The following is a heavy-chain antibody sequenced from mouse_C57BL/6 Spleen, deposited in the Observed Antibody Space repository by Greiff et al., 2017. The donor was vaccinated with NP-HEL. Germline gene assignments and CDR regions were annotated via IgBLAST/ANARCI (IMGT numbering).Heavy chain of an antibody. Sequence: QVQLKQSGPELVKPGASVKISCKASGYAFSSSWMNWVKQRPGKGLEWIGRIYPGDGDTNYNGKFKGKATLTADKSSSTAYMQLSSLTSEDSAVYFCARWSPDTVVESYFDYWGQGTTLTVSS. D-gene: IGHD1-1*01. J-gene: IGHJ2*01. CDR2: IYPGDGDT. CDR3: ARWSPDTVVESYFDY. V-gene: IGHV1-82*01. CDR1: GYAFSSSW.